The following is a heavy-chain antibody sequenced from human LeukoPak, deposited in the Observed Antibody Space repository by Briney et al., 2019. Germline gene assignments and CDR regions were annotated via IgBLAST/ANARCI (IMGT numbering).Heavy chain of an antibody. CDR3: AKRYGGWSIVVVPAAYYMDV. Sequence: GGSLRLSCAASGFTFSSYAMSGVRQAPGKGLEWVSAISGSGGSTYYADSVKGRFTISRDNSKNTLYLQMNSLRAEDTAVYYCAKRYGGWSIVVVPAAYYMDVWGKGTTVTVSS. CDR2: ISGSGGST. J-gene: IGHJ6*03. V-gene: IGHV3-23*01. CDR1: GFTFSSYA. D-gene: IGHD2-2*01.